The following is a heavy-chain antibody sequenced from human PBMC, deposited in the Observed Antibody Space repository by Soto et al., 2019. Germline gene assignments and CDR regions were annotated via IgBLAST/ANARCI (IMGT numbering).Heavy chain of an antibody. D-gene: IGHD1-26*01. J-gene: IGHJ4*02. CDR2: VSGTGGSA. CDR1: GFTFSSYA. Sequence: EVQLLESGGGLVRPGGSLRLSCAASGFTFSSYAMTWVRQAPGKGLEWVSGVSGTGGSAYYADSVKGRFTISRDKSTNTLYLQMNSLRAEDTAVYYCAKVGSGSLGPHFDYWGQGTLVTVSS. CDR3: AKVGSGSLGPHFDY. V-gene: IGHV3-23*01.